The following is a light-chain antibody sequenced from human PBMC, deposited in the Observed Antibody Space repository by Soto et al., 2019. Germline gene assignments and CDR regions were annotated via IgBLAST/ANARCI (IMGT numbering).Light chain of an antibody. Sequence: QAVVTQEPSLTVSPGGTVTLTCGSSTGAVTSGHYPYWFQQKPGQAPRTLIYKTTNKESWTPARFSGSLLGGKAALTLSGAQPEDEADYYCLVSYNGANWVFGGGTKVTVL. CDR2: KTT. J-gene: IGLJ3*02. CDR1: TGAVTSGHY. V-gene: IGLV7-46*01. CDR3: LVSYNGANWV.